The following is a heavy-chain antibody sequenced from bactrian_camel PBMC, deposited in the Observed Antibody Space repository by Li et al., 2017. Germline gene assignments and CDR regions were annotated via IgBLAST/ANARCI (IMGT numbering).Heavy chain of an antibody. D-gene: IGHD4*01. CDR2: VYTGGGVT. J-gene: IGHJ4*01. Sequence: QLVESGGGSVQTGGSLRLSCAASGYPYSSYYMTWFRQAPGKEREGVAAVYTGGGVTYYADSVKGRFTISRDSAKNTLYLQMNSLKPEDTAMYYCAAHATISTMCPIEDKWYNYWGQGTQVTVS. CDR1: GYPYSSYY. CDR3: AAHATISTMCPIEDKWYNY. V-gene: IGHV3S28*01.